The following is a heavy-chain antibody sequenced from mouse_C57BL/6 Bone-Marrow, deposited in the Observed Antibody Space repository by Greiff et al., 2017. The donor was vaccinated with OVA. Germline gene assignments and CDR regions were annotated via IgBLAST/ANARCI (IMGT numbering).Heavy chain of an antibody. CDR1: GYTFTSYW. V-gene: IGHV1-52*01. CDR3: ARGADEGPRFDY. J-gene: IGHJ2*01. D-gene: IGHD3-3*01. Sequence: QVQLQQSGAELVRPGSSVKLSCKASGYTFTSYWMHWVKQRPIQGLEWIGNIDPSDSETHYNQKFKDKATLTVDKSSSTAYMQLSSLTSEDSAVYDCARGADEGPRFDYWGQGTTPTVSS. CDR2: IDPSDSET.